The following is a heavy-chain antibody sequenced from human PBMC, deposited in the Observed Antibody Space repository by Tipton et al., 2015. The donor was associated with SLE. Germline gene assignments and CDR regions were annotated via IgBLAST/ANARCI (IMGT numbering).Heavy chain of an antibody. CDR2: INHSGST. D-gene: IGHD6-19*01. CDR3: EAVAGRNAFDI. V-gene: IGHV4-39*07. J-gene: IGHJ3*02. Sequence: TLSLTCTVSGGSISSSSYYWSWIRQPPGKGLEWIGVINHSGSTNYNPSLKSRVTISVDTSKNQFSLKLSPVTAADTAVYYCEAVAGRNAFDIWGQGTMVTVSS. CDR1: GGSISSSSYY.